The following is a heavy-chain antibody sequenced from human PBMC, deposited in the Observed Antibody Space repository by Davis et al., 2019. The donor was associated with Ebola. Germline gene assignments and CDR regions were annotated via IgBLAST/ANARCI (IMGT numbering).Heavy chain of an antibody. J-gene: IGHJ2*01. CDR2: IYHSGST. Sequence: SETLSLTCAVSADSISSRNWWRWVRQSPGKGLAWTGDIYHSGSTNYNPSLKTRVAISVDKSKNQFSLKLSAVTAADAAVYYCARDYYDSSGFLWYFDLWGRGTLVAVSS. CDR3: ARDYYDSSGFLWYFDL. V-gene: IGHV4-4*02. CDR1: ADSISSRNW. D-gene: IGHD3-22*01.